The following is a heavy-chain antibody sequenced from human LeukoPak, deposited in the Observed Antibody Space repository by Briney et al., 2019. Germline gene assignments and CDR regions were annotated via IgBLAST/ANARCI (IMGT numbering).Heavy chain of an antibody. CDR3: ARTQYYYGSGDFDI. CDR2: MNPNSGNT. J-gene: IGHJ3*02. D-gene: IGHD3-10*01. Sequence: ASVKVSCKASGGTFSSYAISWVRQATGQGLEWMGWMNPNSGNTGYAQKFQGRVTMTRNTSISTAYMELSSLRSEDTAVYYCARTQYYYGSGDFDIWGQGTMVTVSS. CDR1: GGTFSSYA. V-gene: IGHV1-8*02.